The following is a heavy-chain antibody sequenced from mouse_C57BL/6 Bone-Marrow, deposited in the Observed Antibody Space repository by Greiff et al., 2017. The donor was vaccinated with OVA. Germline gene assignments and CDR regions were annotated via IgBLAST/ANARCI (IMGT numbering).Heavy chain of an antibody. Sequence: QVQLQQSGAELARPGASVKLSCKASGYTFTSYGISWVKQRTGQGLEWIGEIYPRSGNTFYNEKFKGKATLTADKSSSTAYMELRSLTSEDSAVYFCARSGNNLLRGYFDVWGTGTTVTVSS. CDR2: IYPRSGNT. D-gene: IGHD1-1*01. V-gene: IGHV1-81*01. CDR1: GYTFTSYG. CDR3: ARSGNNLLRGYFDV. J-gene: IGHJ1*03.